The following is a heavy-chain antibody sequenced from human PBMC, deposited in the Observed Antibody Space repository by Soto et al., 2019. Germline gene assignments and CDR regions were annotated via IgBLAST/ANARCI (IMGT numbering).Heavy chain of an antibody. CDR2: IIPIVGTA. J-gene: IGHJ2*01. CDR3: AGQSADGL. CDR1: GGTFSSYA. Sequence: QVQLVQSGAEVKKPGSSVKVSCKASGGTFSSYAISWVRQAPGHGLAWMGGIIPIVGTANYADKFQGRVTITADESTSTAYMELSSMRSEDPAVYSGAGQSADGLWCRGTLVTVSS. V-gene: IGHV1-69*12.